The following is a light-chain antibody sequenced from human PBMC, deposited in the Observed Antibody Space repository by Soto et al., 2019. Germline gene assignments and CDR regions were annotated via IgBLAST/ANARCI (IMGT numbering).Light chain of an antibody. J-gene: IGLJ2*01. V-gene: IGLV2-14*01. CDR1: SSDIGKYNY. CDR2: EVS. Sequence: QSALTQPASVSGSPGQSITISCTGTSSDIGKYNYVSWFQQHPAKAPKLIIFEVSTRPSGVSNRFSGSKSGNTASLTISGLQAEDEADYYCSSYTGSNINNVVFGGGTQRTVL. CDR3: SSYTGSNINNVV.